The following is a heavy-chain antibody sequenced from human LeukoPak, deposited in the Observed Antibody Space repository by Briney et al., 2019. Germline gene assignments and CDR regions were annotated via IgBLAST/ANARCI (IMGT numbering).Heavy chain of an antibody. CDR2: IYSGGST. D-gene: IGHD5-12*01. Sequence: GGSLRLSCAASGFTFSSYAMSWVRQAPGKGLEWVSVIYSGGSTYYADSVKGRFTTSRDNSKNTLYLQMNSLRAEDTAVYYCARVGIVATMDYWGQGTLVTVSS. CDR3: ARVGIVATMDY. V-gene: IGHV3-53*01. J-gene: IGHJ4*02. CDR1: GFTFSSYA.